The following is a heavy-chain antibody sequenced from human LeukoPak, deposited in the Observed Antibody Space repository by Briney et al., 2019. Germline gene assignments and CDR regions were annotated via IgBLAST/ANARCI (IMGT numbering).Heavy chain of an antibody. D-gene: IGHD6-19*01. Sequence: GGSLRLSCAASGLTFSSYGMHWVRQAPGKGLEWVAFIRYDGSNKYYADSVKGRFTISRDNSKNTLYLQMNSLRAEDTAVYYCAKVRSAVAGSSFGYWGQGTLVTVSS. CDR2: IRYDGSNK. CDR3: AKVRSAVAGSSFGY. J-gene: IGHJ4*02. CDR1: GLTFSSYG. V-gene: IGHV3-30*02.